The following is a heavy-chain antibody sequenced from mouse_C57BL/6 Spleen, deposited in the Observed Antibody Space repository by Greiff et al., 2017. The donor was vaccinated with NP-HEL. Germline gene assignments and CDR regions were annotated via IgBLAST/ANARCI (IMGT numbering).Heavy chain of an antibody. J-gene: IGHJ3*01. CDR1: GYTFTGYW. V-gene: IGHV1-9*01. CDR2: ILPGSGST. CDR3: SRMGYYYGSSPFAY. Sequence: VQRVESGAELMKPGASVKLSCKATGYTFTGYWIEWVKQRPGHGLEWIGEILPGSGSTNYNEKFKGKATFTADTSSNTAYMQLSSLTSEDSAIYYCSRMGYYYGSSPFAYWGQGTLVTVSA. D-gene: IGHD1-1*01.